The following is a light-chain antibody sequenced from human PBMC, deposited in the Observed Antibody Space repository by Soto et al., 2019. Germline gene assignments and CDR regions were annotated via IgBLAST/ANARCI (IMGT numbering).Light chain of an antibody. J-gene: IGLJ7*01. CDR1: SSDVGSHNL. V-gene: IGLV2-23*02. Sequence: QSALTQPASVSGSPGQSITISCTGTSSDVGSHNLVSWYQQHLGQAPKLMIYEVSKRPLGVSARFSASKSGNTASLTISGLQAEDEADYYCCSDGGSRAVFGGGTQLTVL. CDR2: EVS. CDR3: CSDGGSRAV.